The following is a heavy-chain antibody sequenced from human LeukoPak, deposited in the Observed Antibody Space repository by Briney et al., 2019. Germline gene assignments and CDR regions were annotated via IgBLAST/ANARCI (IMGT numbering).Heavy chain of an antibody. CDR1: GFTFSSHG. J-gene: IGHJ3*02. CDR3: ARGRSGYRNDAFDI. D-gene: IGHD5-12*01. CDR2: ISGSGGST. Sequence: GGSLRLSCAASGFTFSSHGMSWVRQAPGKGLEWVSTISGSGGSTYYADSVKGRFTISRDNSKNTLYLQMNSLRAEDTAVYYCARGRSGYRNDAFDIWGQGTMVTVSS. V-gene: IGHV3-23*01.